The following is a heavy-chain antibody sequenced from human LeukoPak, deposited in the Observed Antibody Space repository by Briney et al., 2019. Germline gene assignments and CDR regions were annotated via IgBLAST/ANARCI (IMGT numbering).Heavy chain of an antibody. D-gene: IGHD2-21*01. CDR3: ARGLPYCGGDCYYDY. J-gene: IGHJ4*02. Sequence: GASVKVSCKASGYTFTSYGISWVRQAPGQGLEWMGWISAYNGNTNYAQKLQGRVTMTRDTSISTAYMELSRLRSDDTAVYYCARGLPYCGGDCYYDYWGQGTLVTVSS. V-gene: IGHV1-18*01. CDR1: GYTFTSYG. CDR2: ISAYNGNT.